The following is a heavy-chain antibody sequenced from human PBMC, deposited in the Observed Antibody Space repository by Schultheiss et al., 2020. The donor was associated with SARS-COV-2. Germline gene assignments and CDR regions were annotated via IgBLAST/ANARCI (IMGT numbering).Heavy chain of an antibody. CDR2: IYYSGST. CDR1: GGSISSYY. CDR3: ARGYSYGTFDF. J-gene: IGHJ4*02. V-gene: IGHV4-59*01. D-gene: IGHD5-18*01. Sequence: SETLSLTCTVSGGSISSYYWSWIRQPPGKGLEWIGYIYYSGSTYYNPSLKSRVTISVDTSKNQFSLKLSSVTAADTAMYYCARGYSYGTFDFWGQGTLVTVSS.